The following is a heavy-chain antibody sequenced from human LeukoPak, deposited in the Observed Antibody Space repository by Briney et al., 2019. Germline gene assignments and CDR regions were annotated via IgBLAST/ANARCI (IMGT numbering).Heavy chain of an antibody. CDR1: GFTFSSYA. Sequence: PGGSLRLSCAASGFTFSSYAMSWVRQAPGKGLEWVSAISGSGGSTYYADSVKGRFTISRDNSKNTLYLQMNSLRAEDTAVYYCAKDPGPYGDYSGSRRRGQGTLVTVPS. CDR3: AKDPGPYGDYSGSRR. J-gene: IGHJ4*02. V-gene: IGHV3-23*01. CDR2: ISGSGGST. D-gene: IGHD4-17*01.